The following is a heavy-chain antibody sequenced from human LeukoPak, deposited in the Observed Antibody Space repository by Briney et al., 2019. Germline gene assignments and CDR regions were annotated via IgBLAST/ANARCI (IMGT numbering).Heavy chain of an antibody. CDR2: ISSSGSTI. CDR3: ARDLHSSSLVFDY. Sequence: PGGSLRLSCAASGFTFSDYYMSWIRQAPGKGLEWVSYISSSGSTIYYADSVKGQFTISRDNAKNSLYLQMDSLRAEDTAVYYCARDLHSSSLVFDYWGQGTLVTVSS. V-gene: IGHV3-11*01. CDR1: GFTFSDYY. J-gene: IGHJ4*02. D-gene: IGHD6-6*01.